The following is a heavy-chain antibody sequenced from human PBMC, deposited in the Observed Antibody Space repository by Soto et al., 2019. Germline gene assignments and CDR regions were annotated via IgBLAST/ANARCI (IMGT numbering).Heavy chain of an antibody. J-gene: IGHJ5*02. CDR2: IIPILGIA. CDR3: ARDSYGSGRFDP. V-gene: IGHV1-69*08. Sequence: QVQLVQSGAEVKKPGSSVKVSCKASGGTFSSYTISWVRQAPGQGLEWMGRIIPILGIANYAQKFQGRVTIIADKSTSTAYMELSSLRSEDTAVYYCARDSYGSGRFDPWGQGTLVTVSS. D-gene: IGHD3-10*01. CDR1: GGTFSSYT.